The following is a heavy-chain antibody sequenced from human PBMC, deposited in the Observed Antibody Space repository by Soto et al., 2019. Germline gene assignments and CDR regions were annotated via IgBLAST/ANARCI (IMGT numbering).Heavy chain of an antibody. Sequence: GGSLRLSCAASGFTFSSYGMHWVRQAPGKGLEWVAVISYDGSNKYYADSVKGRFTISRDSSKNTLYLQMNSLRAEDTAVYYCAKVPGYCSGGSCYYFDYWGQGTLVTVSS. D-gene: IGHD2-15*01. CDR3: AKVPGYCSGGSCYYFDY. CDR1: GFTFSSYG. V-gene: IGHV3-30*18. J-gene: IGHJ4*02. CDR2: ISYDGSNK.